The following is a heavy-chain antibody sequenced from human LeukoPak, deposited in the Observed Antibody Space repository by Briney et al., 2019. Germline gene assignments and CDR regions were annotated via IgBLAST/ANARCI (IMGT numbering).Heavy chain of an antibody. CDR2: IYPGDSDT. Sequence: GEPLKISCQGSGYSFTTNWIVWVGQMPAKGLEWMGIIYPGDSDTSYMPSFQRQVTISADKSMSNVYLQWSSVKAADTAVYYCAREGGIAAAGIFDYWGQGTLVTVSS. CDR1: GYSFTTNW. J-gene: IGHJ4*02. D-gene: IGHD6-13*01. V-gene: IGHV5-51*01. CDR3: AREGGIAAAGIFDY.